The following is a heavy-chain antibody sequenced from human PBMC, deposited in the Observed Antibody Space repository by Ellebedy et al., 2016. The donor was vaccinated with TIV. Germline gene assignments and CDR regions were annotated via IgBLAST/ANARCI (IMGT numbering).Heavy chain of an antibody. J-gene: IGHJ4*02. Sequence: ASVKVSCKASGYTFTGYYMHWVRQAPGQGLEWMGRIIPILGIANYAQKFQGRVTITADKSTSTAYMELSSLRSEDTAVYYCARQRDGYRYYFDYWGQGTLVTVSS. D-gene: IGHD5-24*01. CDR1: GYTFTGYY. CDR2: IIPILGIA. CDR3: ARQRDGYRYYFDY. V-gene: IGHV1-69*02.